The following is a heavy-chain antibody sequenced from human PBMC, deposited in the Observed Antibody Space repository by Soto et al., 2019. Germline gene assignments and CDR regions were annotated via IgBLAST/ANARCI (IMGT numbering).Heavy chain of an antibody. Sequence: ESGGGLVQPGGSLRLSCAASGFTFSSYSMNWVRQAPGKGLEWVSYISSSSSTIYYADSVKGRFTISRDNAKNSLYLQMNSLRDEDTDVYYCARDRTYYYGSGSYYNPSFDIWGQGTMVTVSS. J-gene: IGHJ3*02. CDR1: GFTFSSYS. V-gene: IGHV3-48*02. CDR3: ARDRTYYYGSGSYYNPSFDI. D-gene: IGHD3-10*01. CDR2: ISSSSSTI.